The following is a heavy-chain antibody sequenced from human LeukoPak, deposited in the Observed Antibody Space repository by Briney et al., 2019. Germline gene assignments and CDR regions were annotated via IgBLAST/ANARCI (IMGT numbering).Heavy chain of an antibody. CDR1: GGSICTYY. J-gene: IGHJ4*02. CDR3: AREAMMGHTTFDY. V-gene: IGHV4-59*01. D-gene: IGHD3-22*01. Sequence: PSETLSLTCTVSGGSICTYYWSWIRQPPGKGLEWIGYIYYSGSTNYNPSLKSRVSISVDTSKNQFSLKLSSVTAADTAVYYCAREAMMGHTTFDYWGQGTLVTVCS. CDR2: IYYSGST.